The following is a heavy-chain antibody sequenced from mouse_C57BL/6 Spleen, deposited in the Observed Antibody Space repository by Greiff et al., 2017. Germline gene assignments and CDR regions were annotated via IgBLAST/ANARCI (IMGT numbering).Heavy chain of an antibody. D-gene: IGHD1-1*01. J-gene: IGHJ2*01. V-gene: IGHV14-3*01. CDR2: IDPANGNT. CDR1: GFNIKNPY. Sequence: EVQLQQSVAELVRPGASVKLSCTASGFNIKNPYMHWVQQRPEQGLEWIGRIDPANGNTKYAPKFQGKATITADTSSNTAYLQLSSLTSKDTAIYYCASGYYGSSDEDYWGQGTTLTVSS. CDR3: ASGYYGSSDEDY.